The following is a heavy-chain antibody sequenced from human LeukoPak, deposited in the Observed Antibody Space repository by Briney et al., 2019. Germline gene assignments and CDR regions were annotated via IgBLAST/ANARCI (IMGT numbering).Heavy chain of an antibody. CDR2: INHSGST. D-gene: IGHD2-15*01. V-gene: IGHV4-34*01. Sequence: SETLSLTCAVYGGSFGGYYWSWIRQPPGKGLEWIGEINHSGSTNYNPSLKSRVTISVDTSKNQFALRLSSVTAADTAVYYCAREDCSGGSCAYYYYGMEVWGQGTTVTVSS. CDR3: AREDCSGGSCAYYYYGMEV. J-gene: IGHJ6*02. CDR1: GGSFGGYY.